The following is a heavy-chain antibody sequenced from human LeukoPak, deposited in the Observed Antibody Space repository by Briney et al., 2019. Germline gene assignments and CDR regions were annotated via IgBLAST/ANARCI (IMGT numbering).Heavy chain of an antibody. D-gene: IGHD6-19*01. CDR2: ISSSDSTI. Sequence: SGYYWGWIRQPPGKGLEWVSYISSSDSTIYYADSVKGRFTISRDSAKNSLYLQMNSLRDEDTAVYFCARGRSAWYDCWGQGTLVTVSS. CDR1: SGYY. J-gene: IGHJ4*02. V-gene: IGHV3-11*04. CDR3: ARGRSAWYDC.